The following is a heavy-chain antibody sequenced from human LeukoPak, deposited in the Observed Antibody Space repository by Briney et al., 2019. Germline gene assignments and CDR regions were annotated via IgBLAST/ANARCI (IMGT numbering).Heavy chain of an antibody. CDR3: ARDSVVPAATGPWGGYYYMDV. J-gene: IGHJ6*03. CDR2: ISSSGSTI. D-gene: IGHD2-2*01. CDR1: GFTFSDYY. V-gene: IGHV3-11*04. Sequence: SGGSLRLSCAASGFTFSDYYMSWIRQAPGKGLEWVSYISSSGSTIYYADSVKGRFTISRDNAKNSLYLQMNSLRAEDTAVYYCARDSVVPAATGPWGGYYYMDVWGKGTTVTVSS.